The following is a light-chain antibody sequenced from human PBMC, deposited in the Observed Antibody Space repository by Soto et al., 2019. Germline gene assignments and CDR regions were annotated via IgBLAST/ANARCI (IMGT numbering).Light chain of an antibody. Sequence: QPLLTQSPSASASLGASAKLTSTLSSGHSNYAIAWHQQQPEKGPRYLMKVNSGGSHIKGDGIPDRFSGSSSGAERYLFISSLQSEDEADYYCQTWGTGSAIVVFGGGTQLTVL. CDR1: SGHSNYA. V-gene: IGLV4-69*01. CDR2: VNSGGSH. J-gene: IGLJ7*01. CDR3: QTWGTGSAIVV.